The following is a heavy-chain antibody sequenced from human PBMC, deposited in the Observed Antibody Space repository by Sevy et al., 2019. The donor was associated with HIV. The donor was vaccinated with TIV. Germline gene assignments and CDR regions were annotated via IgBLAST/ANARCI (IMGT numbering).Heavy chain of an antibody. CDR1: GGSISDYY. Sequence: SETLSLTCTVSGGSISDYYWTWIRQPAGKGLEWLGRIYISGSTEYNPSLKSRVSMPLDTSKNTFSLKLTSMTAADTAVYYCARGPQSCNSVSCYSALSWGQGILVTVSS. J-gene: IGHJ4*02. CDR3: ARGPQSCNSVSCYSALS. CDR2: IYISGST. D-gene: IGHD2-15*01. V-gene: IGHV4-4*07.